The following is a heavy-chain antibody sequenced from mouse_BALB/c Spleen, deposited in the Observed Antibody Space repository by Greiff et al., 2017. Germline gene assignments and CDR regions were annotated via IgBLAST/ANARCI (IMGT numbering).Heavy chain of an antibody. V-gene: IGHV1-69*02. CDR3: AKSDYAGGYGD. CDR1: GYTFTSYW. J-gene: IGHJ2*01. Sequence: QVQLQQPGAELVKPGASVKLSCKASGYTFTSYWMHWVKQRPGQGLEWIGEIDPSDSYTNYNQKFKGKATLTVDKSSSTAYMQLSSLTSEDSAVYYCAKSDYAGGYGDWGEGTTLTVSS. CDR2: IDPSDSYT. D-gene: IGHD1-1*01.